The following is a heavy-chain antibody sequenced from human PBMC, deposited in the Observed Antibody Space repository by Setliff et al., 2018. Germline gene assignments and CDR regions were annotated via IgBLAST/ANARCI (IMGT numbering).Heavy chain of an antibody. CDR2: ISGYDDNI. CDR1: GYSFTNYG. V-gene: IGHV1-18*01. Sequence: GASVKVSCKAFGYSFTNYGLNWVRRAPGQGLEWMGWISGYDDNINYAQHLQGRVTMTTDTSTSTAYMELRSLTSADTAVYYCARGSAKMVALPTANYFDPWGQGTPVTVSS. J-gene: IGHJ5*02. CDR3: ARGSAKMVALPTANYFDP. D-gene: IGHD2-2*01.